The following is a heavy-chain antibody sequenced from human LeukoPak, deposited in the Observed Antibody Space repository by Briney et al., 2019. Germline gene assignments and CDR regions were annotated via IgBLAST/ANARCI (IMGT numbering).Heavy chain of an antibody. CDR1: GYTFTGYY. Sequence: ASVKVSCKASGYTFTGYYMHWVRQAPGQGLEWMGWINPNSGGTNYAQKFQGRVTMTRDTSISTAYVELSRLRSDDTAVYYCARRTTLSTHFSFDYWGQGTLVTVSS. V-gene: IGHV1-2*02. CDR2: INPNSGGT. CDR3: ARRTTLSTHFSFDY. J-gene: IGHJ4*02. D-gene: IGHD2/OR15-2a*01.